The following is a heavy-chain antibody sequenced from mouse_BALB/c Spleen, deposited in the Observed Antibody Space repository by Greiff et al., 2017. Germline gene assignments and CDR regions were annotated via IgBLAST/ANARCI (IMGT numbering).Heavy chain of an antibody. CDR2: IYPSDSYT. CDR1: GYTFTSYW. J-gene: IGHJ4*01. CDR3: TREGGDY. V-gene: IGHV1-69*02. Sequence: VQLQQPGAELVRPGASVKLSCKASGYTFTSYWINWVKQRPGQGLEWIGNIYPSDSYTNYNQKFKDKATLTVDKSSSTAYMQLSSPTSEDSAVYYCTREGGDYWGQGTSVTVSS.